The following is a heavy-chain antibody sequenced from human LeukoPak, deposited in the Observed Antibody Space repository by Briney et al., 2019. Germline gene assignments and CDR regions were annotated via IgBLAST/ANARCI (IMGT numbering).Heavy chain of an antibody. CDR1: GFTFRNYG. CDR2: ISKDGGSNK. J-gene: IGHJ4*02. V-gene: IGHV3-30*03. Sequence: GGSLRLSCAASGFTFRNYGMHWVRQAPGKGLEWVAVISKDGGSNKYHADSVKGRFTISRDNSKNTLYLQMNSLRAEDTAVYYCARDSGYSGYEPFGYWGQGTLVTVSS. CDR3: ARDSGYSGYEPFGY. D-gene: IGHD5-12*01.